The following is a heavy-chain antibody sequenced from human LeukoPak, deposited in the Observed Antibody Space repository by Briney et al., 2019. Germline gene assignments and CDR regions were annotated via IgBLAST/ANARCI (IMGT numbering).Heavy chain of an antibody. D-gene: IGHD5-18*01. J-gene: IGHJ4*02. V-gene: IGHV1-2*02. CDR1: AYPFTDYY. CDR2: INPNRGGT. CDR3: ASGYRFRN. Sequence: ASVKVSCKASAYPFTDYYMHWERQAPGQGLEWMGWINPNRGGTDYAQKFQGSVTMTRDTSISTAYMELSRLRYDDTAVYYCASGYRFRNWGQGTLVTVSS.